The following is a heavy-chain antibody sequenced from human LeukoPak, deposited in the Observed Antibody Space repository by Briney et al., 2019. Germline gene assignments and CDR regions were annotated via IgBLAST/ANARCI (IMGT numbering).Heavy chain of an antibody. CDR1: GFTFSSYW. CDR2: INSDGTGT. J-gene: IGHJ4*02. V-gene: IGHV3-74*01. CDR3: ATHWGYSSTWQTFDY. D-gene: IGHD6-13*01. Sequence: GGSLRLSCAASGFTFSSYWMHWVRQAPGKGLVWVSRINSDGTGTSYADSVKGRFTISRDNAKNTLYPQMNSLRAEDTAVYYCATHWGYSSTWQTFDYWGQGTLVTVSS.